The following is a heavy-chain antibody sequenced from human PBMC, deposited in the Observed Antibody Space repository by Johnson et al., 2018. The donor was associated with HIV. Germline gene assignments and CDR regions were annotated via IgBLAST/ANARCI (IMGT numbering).Heavy chain of an antibody. CDR2: IKQDGSEK. J-gene: IGHJ3*02. V-gene: IGHV3-7*01. CDR1: GFTFNNYW. CDR3: YAFDI. Sequence: EVQLVESGGGLVQPGGSLRLSCAASGFTFNNYWMSWVRQGPGKGLEWVANIKQDGSEKYYVDSVKGRFTISRDNAKNSLYLQMNSLRAEEPAVYYCYAFDIWGQGTMVTVSS.